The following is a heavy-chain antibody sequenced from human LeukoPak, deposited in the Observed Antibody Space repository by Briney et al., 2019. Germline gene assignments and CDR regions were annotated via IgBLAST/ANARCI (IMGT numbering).Heavy chain of an antibody. CDR2: IRYDGSNK. D-gene: IGHD3-22*01. V-gene: IGHV3-30*02. J-gene: IGHJ3*02. CDR3: AKGSITMIVVVIPSAFDI. Sequence: GGSLRLSCAASGFTFSSYGMHWVRQAPGKGLEWVAFIRYDGSNKYYADSVKGRFTISRDNSKNTLYLQMNSLRAEDTAVYYCAKGSITMIVVVIPSAFDIWGQGTMVTVSS. CDR1: GFTFSSYG.